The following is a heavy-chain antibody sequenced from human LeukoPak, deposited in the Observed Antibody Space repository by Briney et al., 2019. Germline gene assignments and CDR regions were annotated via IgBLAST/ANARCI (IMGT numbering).Heavy chain of an antibody. V-gene: IGHV3-64D*06. Sequence: GGSLRLSCSASGFTFSSYAMHWVRQAPGKGLEYVSAISSNGGSTYYADSVKGRFTISRDNSKNTLYLQMSSQRAEDTAVYYCVKSVDTAMPWFFDYWGQGALVTVSS. CDR2: ISSNGGST. J-gene: IGHJ4*02. CDR1: GFTFSSYA. D-gene: IGHD5-18*01. CDR3: VKSVDTAMPWFFDY.